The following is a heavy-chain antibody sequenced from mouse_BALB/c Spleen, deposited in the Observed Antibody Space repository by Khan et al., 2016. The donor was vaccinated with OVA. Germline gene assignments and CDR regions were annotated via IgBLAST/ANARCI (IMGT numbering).Heavy chain of an antibody. CDR2: ISSGGSYT. V-gene: IGHV5-9-3*01. Sequence: EVELVESGGGLVKPGGSLKLSCAASGFTFSSYALSWVRQTPEKRLEWVATISSGGSYTYYPGSVKGRFTISRDNARNTLYLQMSSLRSEDTAMYYCARTAGYYGSNYFDYWGQGSTLTVSS. CDR1: GFTFSSYA. J-gene: IGHJ2*01. CDR3: ARTAGYYGSNYFDY. D-gene: IGHD1-1*01.